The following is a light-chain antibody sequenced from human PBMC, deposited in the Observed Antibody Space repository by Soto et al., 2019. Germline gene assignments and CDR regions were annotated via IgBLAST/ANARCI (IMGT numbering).Light chain of an antibody. CDR2: AAS. CDR1: QSISSY. V-gene: IGKV1-39*01. Sequence: DIQMTQPSSSRSASVGDSVTITCRASQSISSYLNWYQQKPGKAPKLLIYAASSLQSGVPSRFSGSGSGTDFTLTISSLQPEDFATYFCHSRAFGQGTRLEIK. CDR3: HSRA. J-gene: IGKJ5*01.